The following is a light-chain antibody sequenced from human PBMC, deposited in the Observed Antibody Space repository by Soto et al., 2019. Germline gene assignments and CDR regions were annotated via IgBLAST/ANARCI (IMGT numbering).Light chain of an antibody. Sequence: EVGITRSPSTRAVARGEGVTVPCRASQGIGDILAWYQQKPGQAPRLLIYGASSRATGIPDRFSGSGSGTDFTLTISRLEPEDFAVYYCQKYGSSPLTFGGGTKVDIK. V-gene: IGKV3-20*01. CDR3: QKYGSSPLT. J-gene: IGKJ4*01. CDR1: QGIGDI. CDR2: GAS.